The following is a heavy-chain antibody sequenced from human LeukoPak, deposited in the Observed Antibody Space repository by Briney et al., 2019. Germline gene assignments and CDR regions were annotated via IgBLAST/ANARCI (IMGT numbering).Heavy chain of an antibody. CDR1: GFILSGYA. V-gene: IGHV3-49*04. Sequence: GGSLRLSCAASGFILSGYAMSWVRQAPGKGLEWVGFIRSKVYRGKTEYAASVKGRFSISRDDSKSIASLQMDSLKTEDTAVYYCVRYSGDADYWGQGTLVTVSS. CDR3: VRYSGDADY. J-gene: IGHJ4*02. D-gene: IGHD5-12*01. CDR2: IRSKVYRGKT.